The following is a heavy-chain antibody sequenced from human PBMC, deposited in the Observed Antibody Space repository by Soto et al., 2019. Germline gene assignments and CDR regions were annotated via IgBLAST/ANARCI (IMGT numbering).Heavy chain of an antibody. Sequence: SETLSLTCTVSGYSISRGYYWGWIRQPPGKGLQWIGTIYHDGTTYSNPSLNGRVTISVSTSQNRFSLTLRSVTAADTAVYYCARVPYHYARGTYRPRWFDPWGQGTLVTVPS. CDR2: IYHDGTT. D-gene: IGHD3-16*02. CDR1: GYSISRGYY. CDR3: ARVPYHYARGTYRPRWFDP. V-gene: IGHV4-38-2*02. J-gene: IGHJ5*02.